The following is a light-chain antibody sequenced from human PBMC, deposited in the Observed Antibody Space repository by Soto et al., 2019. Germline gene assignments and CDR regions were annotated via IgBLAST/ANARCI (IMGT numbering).Light chain of an antibody. J-gene: IGLJ3*02. V-gene: IGLV1-44*01. CDR2: SNN. CDR3: VAWDDSLFGWV. Sequence: QPVLTQPPSASGTPGQRVTISCSGSSSNIGSNPVNWYRQLPGTAPRLLIYSNNQRASGVPDRVSGSKSGTSGSLAISGLQSDDEADYYCVAWDDSLFGWVFGGGTKLTVL. CDR1: SSNIGSNP.